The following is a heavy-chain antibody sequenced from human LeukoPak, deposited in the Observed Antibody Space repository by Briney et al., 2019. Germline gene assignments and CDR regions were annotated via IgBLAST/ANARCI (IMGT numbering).Heavy chain of an antibody. Sequence: PGGSLRLSCAASGFTFSTYAMSWVRQAPGRGLERVSGISGGGDTTYYAESVKGRFTISRDNSKNTVFLQMNSLSAEDTALYYCAKTNGYYDYWGQGTLVAVSS. J-gene: IGHJ4*02. CDR2: ISGGGDTT. D-gene: IGHD3-22*01. V-gene: IGHV3-23*01. CDR1: GFTFSTYA. CDR3: AKTNGYYDY.